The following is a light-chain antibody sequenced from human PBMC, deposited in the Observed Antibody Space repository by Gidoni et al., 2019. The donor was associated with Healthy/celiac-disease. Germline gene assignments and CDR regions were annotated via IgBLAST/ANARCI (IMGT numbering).Light chain of an antibody. Sequence: IQLTQSPSFLSASVGDRVTITCRASQGISSYLAWYQQKPGSTPKLLIYAASTLQSGVPSRFSGSGSGTEFTLTISSLQPEDFATYYCQQLNGYPPLTFXGXTKVEIK. V-gene: IGKV1-9*01. J-gene: IGKJ4*01. CDR1: QGISSY. CDR2: AAS. CDR3: QQLNGYPPLT.